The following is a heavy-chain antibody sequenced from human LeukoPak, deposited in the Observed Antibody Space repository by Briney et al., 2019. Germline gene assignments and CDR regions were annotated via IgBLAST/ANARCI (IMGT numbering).Heavy chain of an antibody. V-gene: IGHV3-21*01. CDR1: GFTFSSYS. J-gene: IGHJ3*02. CDR2: ISSSSSYI. D-gene: IGHD3-10*01. Sequence: PGGSLRLSCAASGFTFSSYSMNWVRQAPGKELEWVSSISSSSSYIYYADSVKGRFTISRDNAKNSLYLQMNSPRAEDTAVYYCARDPSMVRGVTDAFDIWGQGTMVTVSS. CDR3: ARDPSMVRGVTDAFDI.